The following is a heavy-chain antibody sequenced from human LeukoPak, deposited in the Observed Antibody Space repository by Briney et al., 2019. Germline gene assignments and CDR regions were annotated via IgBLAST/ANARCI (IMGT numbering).Heavy chain of an antibody. CDR3: ARVLLWFGEPHYGMDV. V-gene: IGHV1-8*01. J-gene: IGHJ6*02. CDR1: GYTFTSYD. D-gene: IGHD3-10*01. Sequence: GASVTVSCKASGYTFTSYDINGVGQATGQGREGMGWMNPNSGNTGYAQKFQGRVTMTRNTSISTAYMELSSLRSEDTAVYYCARVLLWFGEPHYGMDVWGQGTTVTVSS. CDR2: MNPNSGNT.